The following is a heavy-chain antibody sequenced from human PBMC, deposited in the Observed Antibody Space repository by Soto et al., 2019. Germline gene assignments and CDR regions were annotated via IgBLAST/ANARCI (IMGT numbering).Heavy chain of an antibody. Sequence: QVQLVQSGAEVKKPGSSVKVSSKASVGTFSSYAINWVRQNPGHGLEWMGGIIPIFATADYAQKFQGRVTITADESTCTAYMELSSLRSEDTAVYYCAQWILGVNYYYGMDVWGQGTTVTFSS. CDR1: VGTFSSYA. CDR3: AQWILGVNYYYGMDV. CDR2: IIPIFATA. J-gene: IGHJ6*02. V-gene: IGHV1-69*12. D-gene: IGHD3-16*01.